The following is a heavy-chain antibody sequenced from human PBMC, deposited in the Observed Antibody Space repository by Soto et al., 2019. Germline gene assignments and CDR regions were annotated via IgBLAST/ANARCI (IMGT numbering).Heavy chain of an antibody. CDR2: IFYSGST. CDR3: ARLSVSGWSHCDY. CDR1: GGSISSGDWC. V-gene: IGHV4-61*08. Sequence: SETLSLTCAVSGGSISSGDWCWSWVRQPPGKALEWIGHIFYSGSTNYNPSLKSRVTISVDTSKNQFSLKLSSVTAADTAVYYCARLSVSGWSHCDYWGQGTLVTVSS. D-gene: IGHD6-19*01. J-gene: IGHJ4*02.